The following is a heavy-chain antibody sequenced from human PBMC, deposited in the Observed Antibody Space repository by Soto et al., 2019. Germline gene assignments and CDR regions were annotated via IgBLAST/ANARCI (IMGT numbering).Heavy chain of an antibody. CDR1: GGSISSGGYS. CDR3: ARGYYYDSSGYYWGMDV. J-gene: IGHJ6*02. D-gene: IGHD3-22*01. V-gene: IGHV4-30-2*01. Sequence: SETLSLTCAVSGGSISSGGYSWSWIRQPPGKGLEWIGYIYHSGSTYYNPSLKSRVTISVDRSKNQFSLKLSSVTAADTAVYYCARGYYYDSSGYYWGMDVWGQGTTVPVSS. CDR2: IYHSGST.